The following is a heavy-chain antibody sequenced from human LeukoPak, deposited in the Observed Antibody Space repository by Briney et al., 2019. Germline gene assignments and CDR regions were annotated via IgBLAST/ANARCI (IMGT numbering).Heavy chain of an antibody. CDR2: INSDGSST. Sequence: GGSLRLSCAASGFTFSSYWMHWVRQAPGKGLVWVSRINSDGSSTSYADSVKGRFTISRDNAKNTLYLQMNSLRAEDTAVYYCARDYVWGSYRPPSYWGQGTLVTLSS. J-gene: IGHJ4*02. CDR1: GFTFSSYW. D-gene: IGHD3-16*02. CDR3: ARDYVWGSYRPPSY. V-gene: IGHV3-74*01.